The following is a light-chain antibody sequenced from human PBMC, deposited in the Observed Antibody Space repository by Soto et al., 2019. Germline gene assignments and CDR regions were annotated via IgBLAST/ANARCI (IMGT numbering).Light chain of an antibody. CDR1: QNISNY. CDR2: DVS. V-gene: IGKV3-11*01. CDR3: LQYHTYRT. Sequence: IVLTQSPATLSVSPGERATLSCRASQNISNYLIWYQQKPGQAPRLLIYDVSNRATDIPARFSGSGSGTEFTLTISSLQPDDFASYYCLQYHTYRTFGQGTKVDI. J-gene: IGKJ1*01.